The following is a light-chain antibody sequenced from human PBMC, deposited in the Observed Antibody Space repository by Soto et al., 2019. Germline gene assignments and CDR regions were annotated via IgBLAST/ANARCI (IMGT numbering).Light chain of an antibody. CDR1: QSISSW. CDR2: DAS. V-gene: IGKV1-5*01. J-gene: IGKJ1*01. CDR3: QQYNSYRGT. Sequence: DIQMTQSPSTLSASVGDRVTITCRASQSISSWLAWYQQKPGKAPKLLIYDASSLESGVPSRFSGSGSGTEFTLSISSVQPDDFATYYCQQYNSYRGTFGQGTKVEIK.